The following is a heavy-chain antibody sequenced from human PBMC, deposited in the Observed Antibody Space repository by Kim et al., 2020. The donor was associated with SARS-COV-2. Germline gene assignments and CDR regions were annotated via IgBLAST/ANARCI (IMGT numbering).Heavy chain of an antibody. CDR2: IIPILGIA. CDR3: ARATTAMVKGHGADFDY. Sequence: SVKVSCKASGGTFSSYAISWVRQAPGQGLEWMGRIIPILGIANYAQKFQGRVTITADKSTSTAYMELSSLRSEDTAVYYCARATTAMVKGHGADFDYWGQGTLVTVSS. D-gene: IGHD5-18*01. CDR1: GGTFSSYA. V-gene: IGHV1-69*04. J-gene: IGHJ4*02.